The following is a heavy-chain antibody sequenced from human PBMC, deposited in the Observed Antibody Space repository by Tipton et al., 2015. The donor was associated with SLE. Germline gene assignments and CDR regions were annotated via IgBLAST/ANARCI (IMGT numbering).Heavy chain of an antibody. Sequence: SGVTIFEHAIHWVRQAPGKGLEWVAVISYDGSDKFYADSVKGRFTISRDNSKNTVYLQMNNLRPEDTAIHYCARVLPQRGAAAAGIDYWGQGTLVTVSS. D-gene: IGHD6-13*01. V-gene: IGHV3-30*06. CDR1: GVTIFEHA. CDR3: ARVLPQRGAAAAGIDY. CDR2: ISYDGSDK. J-gene: IGHJ4*02.